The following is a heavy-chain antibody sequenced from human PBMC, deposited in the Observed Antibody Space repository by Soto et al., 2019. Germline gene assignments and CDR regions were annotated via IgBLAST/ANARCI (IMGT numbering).Heavy chain of an antibody. CDR3: ARDTVLTGMFDL. D-gene: IGHD4-17*01. CDR1: GGSIGSYH. J-gene: IGHJ5*02. Sequence: QVLLQESGPGQVKPSETLSLTCTVSGGSIGSYHWSWVRQPPGKGLEWIASVYYTGTTNYNPSLGSRVTISIDAPEHQISLKLTSVTAADTAFYYCARDTVLTGMFDLWGQGTLVTVSS. CDR2: VYYTGTT. V-gene: IGHV4-59*01.